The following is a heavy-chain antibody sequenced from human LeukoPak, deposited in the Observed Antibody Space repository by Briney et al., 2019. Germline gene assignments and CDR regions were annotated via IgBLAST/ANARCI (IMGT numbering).Heavy chain of an antibody. CDR2: IGSYAGDT. D-gene: IGHD3-22*01. CDR1: TSY. Sequence: ASVKVSYKATSYISWVRQAPGQGLEWMGWIGSYAGDTYYAQKFQGRVTVTTDTSSSTAYIELRSLRSDDTAVYYCARDFWNFDDSRGYYRDFDSWGQGTLVTVSS. V-gene: IGHV1-18*01. J-gene: IGHJ5*01. CDR3: ARDFWNFDDSRGYYRDFDS.